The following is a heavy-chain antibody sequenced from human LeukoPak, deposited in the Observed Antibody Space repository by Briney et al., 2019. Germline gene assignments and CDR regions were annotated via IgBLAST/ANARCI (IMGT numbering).Heavy chain of an antibody. V-gene: IGHV3-7*01. CDR1: GFTFSNYE. J-gene: IGHJ3*02. CDR3: ARDRRYSSSSGLAFDI. D-gene: IGHD6-6*01. CDR2: IKQDGSEK. Sequence: GGSLRPSCEASGFTFSNYEMNWVRQAPGKGLEWVANIKQDGSEKYYVDSVKGRFTISRDNAKNSLYLQMNSLRAEDTAVYYCARDRRYSSSSGLAFDIWGQGTMVTVSS.